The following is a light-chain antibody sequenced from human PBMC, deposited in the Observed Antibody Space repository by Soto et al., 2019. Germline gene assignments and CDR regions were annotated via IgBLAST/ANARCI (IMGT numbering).Light chain of an antibody. CDR2: DVS. V-gene: IGLV2-14*01. Sequence: QSALTQPASVSGSPGQSITISCTGTSSDVDGYNYVSWYQQHPGKAPKLMIHDVSNRPSGVSNRFSGSKSGNTASLTISGLQAEDEADYYCSSYTSSSTLGYVFGTGTKVTVL. J-gene: IGLJ1*01. CDR3: SSYTSSSTLGYV. CDR1: SSDVDGYNY.